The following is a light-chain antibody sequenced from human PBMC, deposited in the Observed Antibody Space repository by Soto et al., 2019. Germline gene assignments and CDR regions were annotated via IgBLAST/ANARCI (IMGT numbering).Light chain of an antibody. CDR2: SVS. CDR1: QSVSSD. J-gene: IGKJ2*01. Sequence: EIVMTQSPATLSVSPGEGATLSCRASQSVSSDLAWYQQKPGQAPRLLIYSVSTRATGVPARFSGSGSGTEFTLTITSLQSEDFAIYYCQQYTNWPPYTFGQGTRLEI. CDR3: QQYTNWPPYT. V-gene: IGKV3-15*01.